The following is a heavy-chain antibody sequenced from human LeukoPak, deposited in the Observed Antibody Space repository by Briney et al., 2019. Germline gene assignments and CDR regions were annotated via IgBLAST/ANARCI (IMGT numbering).Heavy chain of an antibody. J-gene: IGHJ4*02. V-gene: IGHV4-59*01. CDR2: IYYSGST. Sequence: SETLSLTCTVSGGSISSYYWSWIRQPPGKGLEWIGYIYYSGSTNYNPSLKSRVTISVDTSKNQFSLKLSSVTAADTAVYYCAIGSLRTTVTPFDYWGQGTLVTVSS. CDR3: AIGSLRTTVTPFDY. CDR1: GGSISSYY. D-gene: IGHD4-17*01.